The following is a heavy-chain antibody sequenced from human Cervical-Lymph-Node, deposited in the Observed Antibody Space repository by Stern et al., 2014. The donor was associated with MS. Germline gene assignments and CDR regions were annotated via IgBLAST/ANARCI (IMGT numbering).Heavy chain of an antibody. CDR3: ARDLLWFGEFDWGAMDV. J-gene: IGHJ6*02. CDR2: ISYDGSKA. D-gene: IGHD3-10*01. CDR1: GFNFSSYA. Sequence: QMQLVQSGGGVVQPGRSLRLSCAATGFNFSSYAMQWVRQAPGKGLEWVAVISYDGSKAYYADSVKVSFTITRDNSKKTLFLQMNSLRLEDTADYYCARDLLWFGEFDWGAMDVWGHGTTVTVSS. V-gene: IGHV3-30-3*01.